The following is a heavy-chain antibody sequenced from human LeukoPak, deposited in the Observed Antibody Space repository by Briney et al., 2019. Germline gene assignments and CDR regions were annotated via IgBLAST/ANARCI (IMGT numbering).Heavy chain of an antibody. D-gene: IGHD1-26*01. J-gene: IGHJ5*02. CDR3: ARVQWELHNNCFDA. CDR2: IIPIFGTA. V-gene: IGHV1-69*13. Sequence: SVKVSCTASGGTFSSYVISWVRQAPGQGLEWMGGIIPIFGTANYAQKFQGRVTITADESTSTAYMELSSLRSEDTAVYSGARVQWELHNNCFDAWGQGTLVTVSS. CDR1: GGTFSSYV.